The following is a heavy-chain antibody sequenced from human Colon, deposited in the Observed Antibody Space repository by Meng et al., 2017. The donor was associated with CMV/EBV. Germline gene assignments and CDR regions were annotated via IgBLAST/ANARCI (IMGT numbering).Heavy chain of an antibody. Sequence: GESLKISCVASGFTFSNYAVHWVRQGPGEGLEWVALISSDGGKQYYADSVRGRFLISRDNSKTSLYLQMDSLRPEDTAVYYCASRSYTYFDSGTRVSMDVWGQGTTVTVSS. D-gene: IGHD3-10*01. V-gene: IGHV3-30*14. J-gene: IGHJ6*02. CDR2: ISSDGGKQ. CDR1: GFTFSNYA. CDR3: ASRSYTYFDSGTRVSMDV.